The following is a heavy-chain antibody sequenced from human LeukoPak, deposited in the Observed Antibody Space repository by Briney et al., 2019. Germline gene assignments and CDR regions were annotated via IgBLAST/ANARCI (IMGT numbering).Heavy chain of an antibody. J-gene: IGHJ2*01. CDR1: GGSISSYY. Sequence: SETLSLTCTVSGGSISSYYWSWIRQPPGKGLEWIGYIYYSGSTNYNPSLKSRVTISVDTSKNHFSLKMSSVTAADTAVYYCARHGWVVTGYWYFDLWGRGTLVTVSS. CDR3: ARHGWVVTGYWYFDL. CDR2: IYYSGST. V-gene: IGHV4-59*08. D-gene: IGHD4-23*01.